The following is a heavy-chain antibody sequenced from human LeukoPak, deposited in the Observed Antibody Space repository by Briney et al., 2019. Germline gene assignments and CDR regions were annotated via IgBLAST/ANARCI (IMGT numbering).Heavy chain of an antibody. D-gene: IGHD6-19*01. CDR2: ISSSSSTI. Sequence: PGGSLRLSCAASGFTFSSYAMHWVRQAPGKGLEWVSYISSSSSTIYYADSVKGRFTISRDNAKNSLYLQMNSLRAEDTAVYYCARDNGIAVAGTFDYWGQGTLVTVSS. J-gene: IGHJ4*02. CDR1: GFTFSSYA. CDR3: ARDNGIAVAGTFDY. V-gene: IGHV3-48*04.